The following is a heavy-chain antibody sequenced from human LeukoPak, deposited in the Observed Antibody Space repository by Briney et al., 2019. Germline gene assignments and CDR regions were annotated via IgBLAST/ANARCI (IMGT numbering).Heavy chain of an antibody. CDR1: GGSISSYY. D-gene: IGHD3-22*01. J-gene: IGHJ6*03. CDR3: TRGSIAYYYMDV. V-gene: IGHV4-59*01. CDR2: IYYSGST. Sequence: SETLSLTCTVSGGSISSYYWSWIRQPPGKGLEWIGNIYYSGSTNYNPSLKSRVTISVDTSKNQFSLKLSSVTAADTAVYHCTRGSIAYYYMDVWGKGTAVTISS.